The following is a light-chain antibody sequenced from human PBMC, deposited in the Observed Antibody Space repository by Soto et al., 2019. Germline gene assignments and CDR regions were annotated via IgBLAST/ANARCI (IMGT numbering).Light chain of an antibody. V-gene: IGKV3-20*01. CDR3: QQYGRP. Sequence: EIVLTQSPGTLALSPGERATLSCRASQSVTSDYLAWYQQKSGQAPRLLIHGASSRATGIPDRFSGSGSGTDFTLTISRLEPEDFAVYYCQQYGRPFGQGTKVDI. J-gene: IGKJ1*01. CDR2: GAS. CDR1: QSVTSDY.